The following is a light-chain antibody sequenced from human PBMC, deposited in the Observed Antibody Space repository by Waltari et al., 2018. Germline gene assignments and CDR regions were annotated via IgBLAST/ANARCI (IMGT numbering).Light chain of an antibody. J-gene: IGLJ2*01. V-gene: IGLV3-21*04. CDR3: LVWHSTIDHQGV. CDR1: NIGSKS. CDR2: YDS. Sequence: SYVVTQSPSVSVAPGETARITCGGDNIGSKSVHWYQQRPGQAPVLVISYDSDRPSGITERFSGANAGNTATLTISWVEAEEEADYYCLVWHSTIDHQGVFGGGTKLTVL.